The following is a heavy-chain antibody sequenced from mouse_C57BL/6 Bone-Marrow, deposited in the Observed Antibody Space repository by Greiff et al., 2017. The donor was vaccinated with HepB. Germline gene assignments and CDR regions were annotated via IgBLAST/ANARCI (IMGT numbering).Heavy chain of an antibody. CDR1: GFTFSSYA. J-gene: IGHJ1*03. CDR3: ARDMAQFITPPHWYFDV. CDR2: ISDGGSYT. V-gene: IGHV5-4*01. D-gene: IGHD1-1*01. Sequence: EVMLVESGGGLVKPGGSLKLSCAASGFTFSSYAMSWVRQTPEKRLEWVATISDGGSYTYYPDNVKGRFTISRDNAKNNLYLQMRHLKSEDTAMYYCARDMAQFITPPHWYFDVWGTGTTVTVSS.